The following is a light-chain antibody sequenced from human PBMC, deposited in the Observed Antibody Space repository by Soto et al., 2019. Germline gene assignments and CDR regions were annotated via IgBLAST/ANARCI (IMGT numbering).Light chain of an antibody. V-gene: IGLV1-47*01. Sequence: QAVVTQPPSASGAPGQTVTISCSGSSSNIGSNFVYWYQQVPGTAPKLLIYRTDQRPSGVPDRFSGSKPGASAYLAISGLRSDDEADYYCAAWDNSLRWVFGGGTQLTVL. CDR3: AAWDNSLRWV. CDR1: SSNIGSNF. J-gene: IGLJ3*02. CDR2: RTD.